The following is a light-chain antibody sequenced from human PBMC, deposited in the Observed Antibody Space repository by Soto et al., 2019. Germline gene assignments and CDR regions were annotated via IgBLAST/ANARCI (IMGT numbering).Light chain of an antibody. J-gene: IGLJ1*01. CDR3: SSYAGSNNFV. Sequence: QSALTQPPSASGSPGQSVTISCTGTSSDVGHYHYVSWYQQHPGKAPKLMIYEVNKRPSGVPDRFSGSKSGNTASLTVSGLQAEDEADYFCSSYAGSNNFVFGTGTK. CDR2: EVN. V-gene: IGLV2-8*01. CDR1: SSDVGHYHY.